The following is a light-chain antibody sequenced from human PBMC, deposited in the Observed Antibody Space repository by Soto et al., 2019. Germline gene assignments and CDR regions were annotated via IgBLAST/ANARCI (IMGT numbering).Light chain of an antibody. V-gene: IGKV3-15*01. Sequence: EIVLTQSPGTLSLSPGERATLSCRASQGVGSNLAWYQQKPGQAPRLLIYGASTRPTGIPARFRGSGSGTEFTLTISSLQSEDFAVYYCQQYNSWPWTFGQGTKVDIK. CDR3: QQYNSWPWT. CDR2: GAS. CDR1: QGVGSN. J-gene: IGKJ1*01.